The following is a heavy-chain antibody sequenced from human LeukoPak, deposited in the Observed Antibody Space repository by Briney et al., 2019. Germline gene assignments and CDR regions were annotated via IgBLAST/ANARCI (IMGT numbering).Heavy chain of an antibody. V-gene: IGHV1-69*13. CDR1: GGTFSSYA. D-gene: IGHD3-16*01. J-gene: IGHJ6*02. CDR2: IIPIFGTA. Sequence: SVKVSCKASGGTFSSYAISWVRQALGQGLEWMGGIIPIFGTANYAQKFQGRVTITADESTSTAYMELSSLRSEDTAVYYCARGEAPGTVFGGMAVWGQGTAVTVSS. CDR3: ARGEAPGTVFGGMAV.